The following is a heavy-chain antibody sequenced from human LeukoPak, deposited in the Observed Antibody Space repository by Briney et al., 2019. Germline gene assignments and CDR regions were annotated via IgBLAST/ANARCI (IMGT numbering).Heavy chain of an antibody. CDR3: ARLVAGTYWFSYWYFDL. CDR1: GFTFSSYS. J-gene: IGHJ2*01. Sequence: NTGGSLRLSCAASGFTFSSYSMNWVRQAPGKGLEWVSSISSSSSYIYYADSVKGRFTISRDNAKNSLYLQMNSLRAEDTAVYYCARLVAGTYWFSYWYFDLWGRGTLVTVSS. V-gene: IGHV3-21*01. CDR2: ISSSSSYI. D-gene: IGHD6-19*01.